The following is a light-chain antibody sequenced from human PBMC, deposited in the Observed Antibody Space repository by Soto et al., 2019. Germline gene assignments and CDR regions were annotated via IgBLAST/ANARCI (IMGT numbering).Light chain of an antibody. CDR2: GVT. Sequence: QSVLTQPASVSGSPGQSITVSCTGSSGDFGGYNFVSWYQQHPGKAPQLLIYGVTNRPSGVSNRFSGSKSGNTASLTISGLQADDEADYYCTSYINSYTIPVFGTGTKVTVL. J-gene: IGLJ1*01. V-gene: IGLV2-14*03. CDR3: TSYINSYTIPV. CDR1: SGDFGGYNF.